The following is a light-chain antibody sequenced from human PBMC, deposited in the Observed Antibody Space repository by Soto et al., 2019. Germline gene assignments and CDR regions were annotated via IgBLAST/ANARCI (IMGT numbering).Light chain of an antibody. V-gene: IGLV1-44*01. CDR1: SSNIGSNI. Sequence: QSVLTQPPSASGTPGQRVTISCSGGSSNIGSNIVNWYQQIPGTAPKLLIYRNNQRPSGLPDRFSGSKSGTSASLAISGLQSEDEDEYYCAAWDDSLHGPVFGGGTKLTVL. CDR3: AAWDDSLHGPV. J-gene: IGLJ3*02. CDR2: RNN.